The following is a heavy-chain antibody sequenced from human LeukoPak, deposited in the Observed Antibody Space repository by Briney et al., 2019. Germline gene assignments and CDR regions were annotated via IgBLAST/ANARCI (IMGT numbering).Heavy chain of an antibody. CDR2: IYTSGST. CDR1: GGSISSGSYY. Sequence: PSQTLSLTCTVSGGSISSGSYYWSWIRQPAGKGLEWIGRIYTSGSTNYNPSLKSRVTISIDTSKIQFSLKLNSVTAADTAVYYCARHGVRGVIVWYFDLWGRGALVTVSS. J-gene: IGHJ2*01. D-gene: IGHD3-10*01. CDR3: ARHGVRGVIVWYFDL. V-gene: IGHV4-61*02.